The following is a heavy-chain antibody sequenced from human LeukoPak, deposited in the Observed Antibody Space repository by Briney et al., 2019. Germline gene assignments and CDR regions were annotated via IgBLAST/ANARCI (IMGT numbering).Heavy chain of an antibody. Sequence: GGSLRLSCAASGFTFSDYYMSWIRQAPGKGLEWVSYISSSGTTKYYADPVKGRFTISRDNAKNSLYLQMNSLRAEDTAVYYCARDPAVSYDYVWGSFAGYWGQGTLVTVSS. CDR2: ISSSGTTK. CDR1: GFTFSDYY. D-gene: IGHD3-16*01. J-gene: IGHJ4*02. V-gene: IGHV3-11*04. CDR3: ARDPAVSYDYVWGSFAGY.